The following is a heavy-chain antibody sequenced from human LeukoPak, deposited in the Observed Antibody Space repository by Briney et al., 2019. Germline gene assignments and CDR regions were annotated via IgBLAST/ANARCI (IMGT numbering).Heavy chain of an antibody. Sequence: SVKVSCKASGGTFSSYAISRVRQAPGQGLEWMGRIIPIFGTANYAQKFQGRVTITTDESTSTAYMELSSLRSEDTAVYYCARNCGGDCHFDYWGQGTLVTVSS. J-gene: IGHJ4*02. CDR3: ARNCGGDCHFDY. CDR1: GGTFSSYA. D-gene: IGHD2-21*02. CDR2: IIPIFGTA. V-gene: IGHV1-69*05.